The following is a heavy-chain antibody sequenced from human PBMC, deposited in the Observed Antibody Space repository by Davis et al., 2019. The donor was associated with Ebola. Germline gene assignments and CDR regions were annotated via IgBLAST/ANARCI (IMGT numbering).Heavy chain of an antibody. Sequence: GESLKISCAASGFTFSSYAMHWVRQAPGKGLEYVSAISSNGGSTYYADSVKGRFTISRDNSKNTLYLQMGSLRAEDMAVYYCAKLLVPAATYYYYGMDVWGQGTTVTVSS. CDR3: AKLLVPAATYYYYGMDV. CDR2: ISSNGGST. CDR1: GFTFSSYA. V-gene: IGHV3-64*02. J-gene: IGHJ6*02. D-gene: IGHD2-2*01.